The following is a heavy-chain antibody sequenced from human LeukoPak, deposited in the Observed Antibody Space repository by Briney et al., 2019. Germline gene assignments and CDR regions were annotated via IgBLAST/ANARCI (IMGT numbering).Heavy chain of an antibody. D-gene: IGHD1-26*01. Sequence: GGSLRLSCAASGSTFGSYAMNWVRQAPGKGLEWVSAISGSGGSTYYTDSVKGRFTISRDNSKNTLYLQMNSLRAEDTAVYYCAKDRAGREGFDYWGQGTLVTVSS. J-gene: IGHJ4*02. CDR1: GSTFGSYA. V-gene: IGHV3-23*01. CDR2: ISGSGGST. CDR3: AKDRAGREGFDY.